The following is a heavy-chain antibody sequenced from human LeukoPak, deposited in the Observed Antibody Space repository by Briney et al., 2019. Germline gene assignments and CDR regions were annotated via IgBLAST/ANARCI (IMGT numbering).Heavy chain of an antibody. D-gene: IGHD2-2*01. CDR2: IWYDGSNK. CDR1: GFTFSSYG. J-gene: IGHJ4*02. V-gene: IGHV3-33*06. CDR3: VKGPCSSTSCFGDY. Sequence: GGSLRLSCAASGFTFSSYGMHWVRQAPGKGLEWVAVIWYDGSNKYYADSVKGRFTISRDNSRNTLYLQINSLRAEDTAVYYCVKGPCSSTSCFGDYWGQGALVTVSS.